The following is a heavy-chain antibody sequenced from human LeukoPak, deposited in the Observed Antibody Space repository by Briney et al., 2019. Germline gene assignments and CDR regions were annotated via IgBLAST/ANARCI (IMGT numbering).Heavy chain of an antibody. CDR2: ISGSGGST. J-gene: IGHJ3*01. Sequence: GGSLRLSCAASGFTFSSYAMSWVRQAPGKGLEWVSAISGSGGSTYYADSVKGRFTISRDNSKNTLYLQMTSLRSEDTAIYYCATVDDLDALADWGQGTMVTVSS. CDR3: ATVDDLDALAD. CDR1: GFTFSSYA. V-gene: IGHV3-23*01. D-gene: IGHD2-2*03.